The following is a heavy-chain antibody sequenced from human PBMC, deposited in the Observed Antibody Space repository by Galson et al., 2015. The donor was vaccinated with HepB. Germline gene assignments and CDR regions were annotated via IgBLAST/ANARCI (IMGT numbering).Heavy chain of an antibody. Sequence: SLRLSCATSGFTFSDYAMNWIRQAPGKGLEWVPYISRRSSNTNYADSVKGRFTISRDNAQNSLYLQMNSLRPEDTAVYYCARQDGIYGDLKYYFDRWGQGTLITVSS. D-gene: IGHD4-17*01. CDR2: ISRRSSNT. CDR1: GFTFSDYA. V-gene: IGHV3-11*06. CDR3: ARQDGIYGDLKYYFDR. J-gene: IGHJ4*02.